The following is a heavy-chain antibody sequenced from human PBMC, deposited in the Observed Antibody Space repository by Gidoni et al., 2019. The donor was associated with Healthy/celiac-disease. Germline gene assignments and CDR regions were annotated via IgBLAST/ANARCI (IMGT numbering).Heavy chain of an antibody. CDR3: ARDLAVAGNYYYYYGMDV. CDR2: TYYRSKWYN. J-gene: IGHJ6*02. D-gene: IGHD6-19*01. V-gene: IGHV6-1*01. CDR1: GDSVSSNRAA. Sequence: QVQLQQSGPGLVKPSQTLSRTCAISGDSVSSNRAAWNWIRQSPSRGLEWLGRTYYRSKWYNDYAVSVKSRITINPDTSKNQFSLQLNSVTPEDTAVYYCARDLAVAGNYYYYYGMDVWGQGTTVTVSS.